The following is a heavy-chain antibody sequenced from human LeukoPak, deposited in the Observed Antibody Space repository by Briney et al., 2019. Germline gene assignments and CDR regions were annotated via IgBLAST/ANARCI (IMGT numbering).Heavy chain of an antibody. CDR3: AREGEYYDSKPSFFDY. V-gene: IGHV3-20*04. J-gene: IGHJ4*02. Sequence: GGSLRLSCAASGFTFDDYGMSWVRQAPGEGLEWVSGINWNGGSTGYADSVKGRFTISRDNAKNSLYLQMNSLRAEDTALYYCAREGEYYDSKPSFFDYWGQGTLVTVSS. CDR2: INWNGGST. CDR1: GFTFDDYG. D-gene: IGHD3-22*01.